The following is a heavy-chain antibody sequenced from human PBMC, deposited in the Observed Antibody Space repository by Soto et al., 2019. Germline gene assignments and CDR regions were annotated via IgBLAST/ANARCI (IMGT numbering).Heavy chain of an antibody. CDR2: IYYSGST. CDR1: GGSISSYY. D-gene: IGHD3-22*01. CDR3: AGAQGSMIVNLYYFVY. J-gene: IGHJ4*02. V-gene: IGHV4-59*01. Sequence: QVQLQESGPGLVKPSETLSLTCTVSGGSISSYYWRWVRQPPGKGLEWIGYIYYSGSTNYNPSLKSRVTISVDTSNNQFSLRLSSVTAADTAVYYCAGAQGSMIVNLYYFVYWDQASLVTVSS.